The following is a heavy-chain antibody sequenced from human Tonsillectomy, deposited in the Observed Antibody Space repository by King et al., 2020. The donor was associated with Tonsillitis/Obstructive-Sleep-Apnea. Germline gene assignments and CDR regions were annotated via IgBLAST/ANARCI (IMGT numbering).Heavy chain of an antibody. CDR2: IYSGDTT. J-gene: IGHJ6*02. Sequence: VQLVESGGGLIQPGGSLRLSCAASGFTVNSNYMSWVRQAPGKGLEWVSLIYSGDTTYYADSVKGRFTISRDNSKNTLYLQMNNLRAEDTAVYYCARISPDYSYVMDVWGQGTTVTVSS. CDR1: GFTVNSNY. CDR3: ARISPDYSYVMDV. V-gene: IGHV3-53*01.